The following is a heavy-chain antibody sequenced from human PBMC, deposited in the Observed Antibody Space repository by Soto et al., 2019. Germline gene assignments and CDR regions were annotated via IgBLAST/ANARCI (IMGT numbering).Heavy chain of an antibody. J-gene: IGHJ4*02. CDR2: ISAYNGNT. V-gene: IGHV1-18*01. CDR1: GYTFTSYG. CDR3: ARDTGPRTYYYDSSGYTAWYFDF. D-gene: IGHD3-22*01. Sequence: ASVKVSCKVSGYTFTSYGISWVRQAPGQGLEWMGWISAYNGNTNYAQKLQGRVTMTTDTSTSTAYMELRSLRSDDTAVYYCARDTGPRTYYYDSSGYTAWYFDFWGQGTLVTVSS.